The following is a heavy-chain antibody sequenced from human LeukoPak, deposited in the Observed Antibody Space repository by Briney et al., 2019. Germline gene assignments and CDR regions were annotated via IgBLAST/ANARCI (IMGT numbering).Heavy chain of an antibody. CDR3: AKGPYDYVWGSYRPETYNWFDP. D-gene: IGHD3-16*02. Sequence: GGSLRLSCAASGFTFSSYAMSWVRQAPGKGLEWVSAISGSGGSTYYADSVKGRFTIPRDNSKNTLYLQMNSLRAEDTAVYYCAKGPYDYVWGSYRPETYNWFDPWGQGTLVTVSS. J-gene: IGHJ5*02. V-gene: IGHV3-23*01. CDR2: ISGSGGST. CDR1: GFTFSSYA.